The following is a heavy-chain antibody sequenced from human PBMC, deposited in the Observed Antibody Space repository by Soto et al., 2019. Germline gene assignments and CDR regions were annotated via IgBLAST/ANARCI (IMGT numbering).Heavy chain of an antibody. Sequence: SETLSLTCAVSGGSISSSNWWSWVRQPPGKGLEWIGEIYHSGSTNYNPSLKSRVTTSVDKSKNQFSLKLSSVTAADTAVYYCARHDSLTWFDYWGQGTLVTVSS. V-gene: IGHV4-4*02. CDR3: ARHDSLTWFDY. D-gene: IGHD5-18*01. CDR1: GGSISSSNW. CDR2: IYHSGST. J-gene: IGHJ4*02.